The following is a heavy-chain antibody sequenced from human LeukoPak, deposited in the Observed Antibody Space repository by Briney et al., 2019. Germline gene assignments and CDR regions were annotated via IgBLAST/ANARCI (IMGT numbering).Heavy chain of an antibody. CDR3: ARDLQYQLPGMDV. V-gene: IGHV3-21*01. CDR1: RFTFSSYS. J-gene: IGHJ6*04. D-gene: IGHD2-2*01. Sequence: GGSLRLSCAASRFTFSSYSMNWVCQAPGKGLEWVSSISSSSSYIYYADSVRGRFTISRDNAKNSLYLQMNSLRAEDTAVYYCARDLQYQLPGMDVWGKGTTVTVSS. CDR2: ISSSSSYI.